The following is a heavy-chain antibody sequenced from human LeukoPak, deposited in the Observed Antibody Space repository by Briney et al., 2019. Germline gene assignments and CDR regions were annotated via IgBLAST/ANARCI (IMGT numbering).Heavy chain of an antibody. J-gene: IGHJ4*02. V-gene: IGHV3-30*03. CDR1: GFTFSSYG. CDR2: ISYDGSNK. CDR3: TRHGRYCTNGVCYRGDVDY. Sequence: GGSLRLSCAASGFTFSSYGMHWVRQAPGKGLEWVAVISYDGSNKYYADSVKGRFTISRDNSKNTAYLQMNSLKTEDTAVYYCTRHGRYCTNGVCYRGDVDYWGQGTLVTVSS. D-gene: IGHD2-8*01.